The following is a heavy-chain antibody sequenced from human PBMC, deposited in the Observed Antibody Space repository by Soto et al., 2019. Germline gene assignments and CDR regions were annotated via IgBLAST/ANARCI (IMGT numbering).Heavy chain of an antibody. CDR3: VKGGWYGSMSSSDC. CDR2: MSYHGNYQ. J-gene: IGHJ4*02. CDR1: GLTLSSYD. Sequence: GGSLRLSCAASGLTLSSYDMHWVRQAPGKGLEWVAVMSYHGNYQFYADSVRGRFSVSRDISKSAFYLQMSSLRIEDTAIYYCVKGGWYGSMSSSDCWGQGTQVTVSS. D-gene: IGHD6-19*01. V-gene: IGHV3-30*18.